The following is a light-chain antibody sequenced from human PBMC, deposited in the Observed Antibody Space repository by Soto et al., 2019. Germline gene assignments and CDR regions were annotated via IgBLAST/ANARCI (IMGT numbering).Light chain of an antibody. Sequence: DIQMTQSPSSLSASVGDRVTITCRASQSLNNFVNWYQQKPGKAPELLIFAASSLESGVPSRFSGSESGTDFILTISSLQPEDFATYYCQQSYSTPQTFGQGTKVEIK. CDR3: QQSYSTPQT. J-gene: IGKJ1*01. CDR1: QSLNNF. CDR2: AAS. V-gene: IGKV1-39*01.